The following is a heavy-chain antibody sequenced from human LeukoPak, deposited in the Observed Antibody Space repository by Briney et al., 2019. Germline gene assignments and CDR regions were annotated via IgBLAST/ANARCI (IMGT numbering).Heavy chain of an antibody. D-gene: IGHD6-19*01. J-gene: IGHJ4*02. CDR2: ISYDGSNK. V-gene: IGHV3-30*04. CDR3: AKDISSGWPYCFDY. Sequence: GGSLRLSCAASGFTFSSYAIHWVRQAPGKGLEWVAVISYDGSNKYYAGSVKGRFTISRDDPKNTLYLQMNSLRAEDTAVYYCAKDISSGWPYCFDYWGQGTLVTVSS. CDR1: GFTFSSYA.